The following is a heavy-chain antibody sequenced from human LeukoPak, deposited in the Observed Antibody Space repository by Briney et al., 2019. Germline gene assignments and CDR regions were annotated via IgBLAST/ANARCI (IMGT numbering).Heavy chain of an antibody. CDR3: ASSVYYYDIGETYFDY. J-gene: IGHJ4*02. CDR1: GYTLTNFF. Sequence: ASVKVSCKASGYTLTNFFMHWVRQAPGQGLEWMGIINPSGGSTDYAQKFQDRVIMTRDTSTSTVYMELSSLRSEDTAVYYCASSVYYYDIGETYFDYWGQGTLVTVSS. D-gene: IGHD3-22*01. CDR2: INPSGGST. V-gene: IGHV1-46*01.